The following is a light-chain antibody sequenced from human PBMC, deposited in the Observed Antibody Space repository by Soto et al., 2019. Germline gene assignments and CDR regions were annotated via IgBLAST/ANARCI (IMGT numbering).Light chain of an antibody. Sequence: EIVLTQSPAILSLSPGERATLSCRASQSIGNFLAWYQQKPGQPPRLLIFDASNRAAGVPARFSGSGSGTDFTLTIRSLEPEDFAVYFCQQRSSWPPITFDQGTRLEIK. CDR3: QQRSSWPPIT. J-gene: IGKJ5*01. CDR1: QSIGNF. CDR2: DAS. V-gene: IGKV3-11*01.